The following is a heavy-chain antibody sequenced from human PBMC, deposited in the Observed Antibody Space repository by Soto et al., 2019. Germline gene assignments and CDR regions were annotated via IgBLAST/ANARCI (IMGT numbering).Heavy chain of an antibody. CDR1: GFTFSDHY. CDR3: ATFSYTHLWASRFIHPMDV. V-gene: IGHV3-11*06. Sequence: GGSLRLSCAASGFTFSDHYLSWIRQTPGKGLEWVAYITSGGSFKNYTDSVKGRFVISRDNAKNSLYLQMTSRRAEDTAVYHCATFSYTHLWASRFIHPMDVWGRGTTVTVSS. CDR2: ITSGGSFK. D-gene: IGHD5-18*01. J-gene: IGHJ6*02.